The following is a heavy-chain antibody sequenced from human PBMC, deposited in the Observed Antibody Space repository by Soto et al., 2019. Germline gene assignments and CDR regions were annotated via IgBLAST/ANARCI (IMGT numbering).Heavy chain of an antibody. Sequence: EVQLVESGGGLVKPGGSLRLSCAASGFTFSNAWMNWVRQAPGKGLEWVGRIKSKTDGGTTDYAAPVKGRFSISRDDSKNTLYLQMNSLKTEDTAVYYCTTDPLVWFGALFEQGYFDLWGRGTLVTVSS. CDR3: TTDPLVWFGALFEQGYFDL. CDR2: IKSKTDGGTT. CDR1: GFTFSNAW. V-gene: IGHV3-15*07. J-gene: IGHJ2*01. D-gene: IGHD3-10*01.